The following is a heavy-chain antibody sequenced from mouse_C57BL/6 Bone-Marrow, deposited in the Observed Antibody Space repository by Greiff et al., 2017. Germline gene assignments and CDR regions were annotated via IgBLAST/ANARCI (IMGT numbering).Heavy chain of an antibody. J-gene: IGHJ2*01. V-gene: IGHV1-81*01. D-gene: IGHD1-1*01. CDR1: GYTFTSYG. CDR3: ARRTLLLRYGY. CDR2: IYPRSGNT. Sequence: LLESGAELARPGASVKLSCKASGYTFTSYGISWVKQRTGQGLEWIGEIYPRSGNTYYNEKFKGKATLTADKSSSTAYMELRSLTSEDSAVYFCARRTLLLRYGYWGQGTTLTVSS.